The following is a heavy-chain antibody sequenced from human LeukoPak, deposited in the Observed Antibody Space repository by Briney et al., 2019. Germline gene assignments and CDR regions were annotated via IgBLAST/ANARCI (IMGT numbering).Heavy chain of an antibody. CDR2: ISGSGHTT. J-gene: IGHJ4*02. CDR3: AKDGKVLDYFDY. V-gene: IGHV3-23*01. Sequence: GGSLRLSCAASGFTFTTYAMTWVRQAPGKGLEWVSAISGSGHTTYYADSVKGRFTISRDNSKNTLYLQMNSLRAEDTAVYYCAKDGKVLDYFDYWGQGTLVTVSS. D-gene: IGHD1-1*01. CDR1: GFTFTTYA.